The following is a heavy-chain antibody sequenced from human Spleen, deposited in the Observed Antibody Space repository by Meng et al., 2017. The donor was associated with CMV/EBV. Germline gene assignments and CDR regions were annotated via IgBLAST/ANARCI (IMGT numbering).Heavy chain of an antibody. D-gene: IGHD6-13*01. CDR3: ARVVYTSNWETFDF. V-gene: IGHV3-21*01. Sequence: GESLKISCAASGFSFSEYSMSLVRQAPGKGLEWVSSTSPSGRHIYYSESGRGRFTISRDNADNSLSLQMNSLRADDTATYYWARVVYTSNWETFDFWGQGVLVTVSS. CDR1: GFSFSEYS. CDR2: TSPSGRHI. J-gene: IGHJ4*02.